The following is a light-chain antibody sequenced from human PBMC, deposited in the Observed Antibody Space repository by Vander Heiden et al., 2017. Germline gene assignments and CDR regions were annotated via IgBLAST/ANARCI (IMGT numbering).Light chain of an antibody. Sequence: DIQMTQSPSTLSASVGDRVTITCRASQSISSWLAWYQQKPGKAPKLLIYKASSLASGVPPRFSGSGSGTEFTLTSSSLQTNNFATYYPQQYNIFLFGQRTKVEIK. CDR1: QSISSW. V-gene: IGKV1-5*03. CDR2: KAS. CDR3: QQYNIFL. J-gene: IGKJ1*01.